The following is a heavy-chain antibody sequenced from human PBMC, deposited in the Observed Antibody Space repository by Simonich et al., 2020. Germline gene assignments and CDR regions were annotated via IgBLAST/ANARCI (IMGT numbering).Heavy chain of an antibody. CDR2: NYYSGRT. D-gene: IGHD4-4*01. J-gene: IGHJ4*02. CDR1: GGSISSGGYY. V-gene: IGHV4-31*01. Sequence: QVQLQESGPGLVKPSQTLSLTCTVSGGSISSGGYYWSWIRQHPGKGLEWNRDNYYSGRTYYNPALKSLVTISVDTSKNQFSLKLSSVTAADTAVYYCARVERTTDGHYYFDYWGQGTLVTVSS. CDR3: ARVERTTDGHYYFDY.